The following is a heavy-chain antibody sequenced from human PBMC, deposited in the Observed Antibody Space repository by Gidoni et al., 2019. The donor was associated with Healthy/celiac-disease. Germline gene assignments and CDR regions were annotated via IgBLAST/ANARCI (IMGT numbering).Heavy chain of an antibody. V-gene: IGHV3-30*18. Sequence: QVQLVESGGGVVQPGRSLRLSCAASGFTFSSYGMHWVRQAPGKGLEWVAVISYDGSNKYYADSVKGRFTISRDNSKNTLYLQMNSLRAEDTAVYYCAKDRGGYPDDYWGQGTLVTVSS. CDR2: ISYDGSNK. CDR3: AKDRGGYPDDY. CDR1: GFTFSSYG. D-gene: IGHD5-12*01. J-gene: IGHJ4*02.